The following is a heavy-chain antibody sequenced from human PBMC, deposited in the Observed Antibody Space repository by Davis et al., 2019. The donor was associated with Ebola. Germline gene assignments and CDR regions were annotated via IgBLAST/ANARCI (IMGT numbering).Heavy chain of an antibody. CDR2: IWYDGSNK. Sequence: GESLKISCAASGFTFSSYGMHWVRQAPGKGLEWVAVIWYDGSNKYYADSVKGRFTISRDNSKNTLYLQMNSLRAEDTAVYYCARDGGIAAAGHFDYWGQGTLVTVSS. CDR1: GFTFSSYG. J-gene: IGHJ4*02. D-gene: IGHD6-13*01. CDR3: ARDGGIAAAGHFDY. V-gene: IGHV3-33*01.